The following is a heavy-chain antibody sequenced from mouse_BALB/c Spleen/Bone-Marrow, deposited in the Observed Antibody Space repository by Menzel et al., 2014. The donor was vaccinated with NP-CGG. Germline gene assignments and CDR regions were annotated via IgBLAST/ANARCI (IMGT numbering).Heavy chain of an antibody. CDR3: AREDYGKGFAY. CDR2: IDSYNGAT. CDR1: GYAFTSYN. V-gene: IGHV1S135*01. D-gene: IGHD2-1*01. J-gene: IGHJ3*01. Sequence: VQLQQSGPELVKPGASVKVSCKASGYAFTSYNMYWVKQSPGKGLEWIGHIDSYNGATNYNHKFKGKSTLTVDKSSSTAYMHLNRLASEDAAVYYCAREDYGKGFAYWGQGTLVTVSA.